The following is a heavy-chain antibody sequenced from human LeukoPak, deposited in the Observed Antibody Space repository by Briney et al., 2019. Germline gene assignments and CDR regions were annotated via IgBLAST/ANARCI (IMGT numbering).Heavy chain of an antibody. CDR1: GFTFDDYA. Sequence: GRSLRLSCAASGFTFDDYAMHWVRQAPGKGLEWVSGISWNSGSIGYADSVKGRFTISRDNAKNSLYLQMNSLRAEDTAVYYCARDYYDSPGIWGQGTMVTVSS. D-gene: IGHD3-22*01. V-gene: IGHV3-9*01. CDR3: ARDYYDSPGI. J-gene: IGHJ3*02. CDR2: ISWNSGSI.